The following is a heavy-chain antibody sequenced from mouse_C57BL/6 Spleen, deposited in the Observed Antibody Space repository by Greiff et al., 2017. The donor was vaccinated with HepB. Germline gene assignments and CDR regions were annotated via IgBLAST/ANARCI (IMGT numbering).Heavy chain of an antibody. V-gene: IGHV5-12*01. CDR1: GFTFSDYY. CDR2: ISNGGGST. CDR3: ARHGVSLDY. J-gene: IGHJ2*01. Sequence: EVMLVESGGGLVQPGGSLKLSCAASGFTFSDYYMYWVRQTPEKRLEWVAYISNGGGSTYYPDTVKGRFTISRDNAKNTLYLQMSRLKSEDTAMYYCARHGVSLDYWGQGTTLTVSS.